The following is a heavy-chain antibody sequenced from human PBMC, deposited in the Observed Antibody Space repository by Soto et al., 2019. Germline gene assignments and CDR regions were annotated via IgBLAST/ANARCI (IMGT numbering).Heavy chain of an antibody. CDR1: GYTFTSYY. Sequence: ASVKVSCKASGYTFTSYYMHWVRQAPGQGLEWKGIINPSGGSTSYAQKFHGSVTMIWATSTSTVFMELSSLISEDTAVYYCARARSAHAFDIWGQGTMVTVSS. CDR2: INPSGGST. CDR3: ARARSAHAFDI. J-gene: IGHJ3*02. V-gene: IGHV1-46*01.